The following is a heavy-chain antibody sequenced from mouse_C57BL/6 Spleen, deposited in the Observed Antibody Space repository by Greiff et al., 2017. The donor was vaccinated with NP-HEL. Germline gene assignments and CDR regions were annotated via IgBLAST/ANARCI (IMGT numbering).Heavy chain of an antibody. CDR2: IHPNSGST. V-gene: IGHV1-64*01. Sequence: QVQLQQPGAELVKPGASVKLPCKASGYTFTSYWMHWVKQRPGQGLEWIGMIHPNSGSTNYNEKFKSKATLTVDKSSSTAYMQLSSLTSEDSAVYYCARPYDYDVDVWGTGTTVTVSS. D-gene: IGHD2-4*01. CDR3: ARPYDYDVDV. CDR1: GYTFTSYW. J-gene: IGHJ1*03.